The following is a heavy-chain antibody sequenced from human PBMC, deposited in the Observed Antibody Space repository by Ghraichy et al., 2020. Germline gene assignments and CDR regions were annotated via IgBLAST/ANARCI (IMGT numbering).Heavy chain of an antibody. CDR1: GGSISSGGYY. CDR2: IYYSGST. Sequence: SETLSLTCTVSGGSISSGGYYWSWIRQHPGKGLEWIGYIYYSGSTYYNPSLKSRVTISVDTSKNQFSLKLSSVTAADTAVYYCARGLQLWFINSYFDYWGQGTLVTVSS. J-gene: IGHJ4*02. V-gene: IGHV4-31*03. D-gene: IGHD5-18*01. CDR3: ARGLQLWFINSYFDY.